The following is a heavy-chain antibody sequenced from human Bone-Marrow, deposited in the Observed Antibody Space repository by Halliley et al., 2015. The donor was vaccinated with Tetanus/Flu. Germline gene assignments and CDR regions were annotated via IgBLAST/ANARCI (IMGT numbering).Heavy chain of an antibody. D-gene: IGHD1-7*01. CDR2: IDPSDSYS. J-gene: IGHJ4*02. CDR3: ARQGWGTYYFDS. V-gene: IGHV5-10-1*01. Sequence: EWMGRIDPSDSYSNYNPSFQGHVPMSVDKSISTAYLQWSSLEASDTAMYFCARQGWGTYYFDSWGQGTLVAVSS.